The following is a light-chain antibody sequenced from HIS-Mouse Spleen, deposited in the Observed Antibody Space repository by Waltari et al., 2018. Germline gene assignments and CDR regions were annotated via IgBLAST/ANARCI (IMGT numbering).Light chain of an antibody. CDR1: SLRSYY. V-gene: IGLV3-19*01. J-gene: IGLJ2*01. Sequence: SSELTQDPAVSVALAPTVRITFQGDSLRSYYDMWYQQKPGQAPVLVIYGKNNRPSGIPDRFSGSSSGNTASLTITGAQAEDEADYYCNSRDSSGNHVVFGGGTKLTVL. CDR2: GKN. CDR3: NSRDSSGNHVV.